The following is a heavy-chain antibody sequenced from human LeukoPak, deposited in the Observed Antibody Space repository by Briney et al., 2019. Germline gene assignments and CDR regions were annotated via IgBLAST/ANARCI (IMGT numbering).Heavy chain of an antibody. CDR1: GGSISSTTSY. CDR3: AHQPSGSYSIDY. V-gene: IGHV4-39*01. Sequence: SETLSLTCTVSGGSISSTTSYWGWIRQPPGKGLEWVGSFYYSGSTSFNPSLKSGVTISADMSKNQFSLKLSSVTAADTAVYYCAHQPSGSYSIDYWGQGTLVTVPS. CDR2: FYYSGST. D-gene: IGHD1-26*01. J-gene: IGHJ4*02.